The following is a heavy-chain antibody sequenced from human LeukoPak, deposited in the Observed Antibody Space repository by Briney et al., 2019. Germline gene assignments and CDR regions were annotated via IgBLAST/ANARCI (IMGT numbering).Heavy chain of an antibody. Sequence: GGSLRLSCAASGFTFSTYAMNWVRQAPGKGLEWVAVISYDGRQNYYADTVKGRFTISRDNAKNSLYLQMNSLRAEDTAVYYCARGGLVVISNWFDPWGQGTLVTVSS. CDR3: ARGGLVVISNWFDP. CDR2: ISYDGRQN. J-gene: IGHJ5*02. CDR1: GFTFSTYA. V-gene: IGHV3-30*04. D-gene: IGHD2-8*02.